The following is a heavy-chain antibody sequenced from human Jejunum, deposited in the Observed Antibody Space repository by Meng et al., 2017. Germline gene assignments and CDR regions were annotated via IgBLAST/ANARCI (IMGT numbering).Heavy chain of an antibody. CDR3: ARQFNYDYWSGYSSYYFDY. Sequence: GESLKISCAASGFIFSNFEMNWVRQAPGKGLEWVSYISSSGSTIYYADSVKGRFTISRDNAKNSLFLQMNSLRADDTAVYYCARQFNYDYWSGYSSYYFDYWGQGNLVNVSS. J-gene: IGHJ4*02. V-gene: IGHV3-48*03. CDR2: ISSSGSTI. D-gene: IGHD3-3*01. CDR1: GFIFSNFE.